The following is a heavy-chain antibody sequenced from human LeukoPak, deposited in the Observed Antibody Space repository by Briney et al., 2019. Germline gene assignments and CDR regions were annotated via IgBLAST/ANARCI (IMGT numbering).Heavy chain of an antibody. V-gene: IGHV4-30-2*01. CDR3: ARVGYGDRRAAFDI. J-gene: IGHJ3*02. D-gene: IGHD4-17*01. CDR1: GGSISSGGYS. Sequence: PSETLSLTCAVSGGSISSGGYSWSWIRQPPGKGLEWIGYIYHSGSTYYNPSLKSRVTISVDRSKNQFSLKLSSVTAADTAVYYCARVGYGDRRAAFDIWGQGTMVTVSS. CDR2: IYHSGST.